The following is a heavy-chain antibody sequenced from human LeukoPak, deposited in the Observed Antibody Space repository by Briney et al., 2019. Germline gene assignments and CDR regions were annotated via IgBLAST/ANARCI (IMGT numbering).Heavy chain of an antibody. CDR3: AKDGNYGDYGKDY. CDR2: ISYDGSNK. CDR1: GFTFSSYG. V-gene: IGHV3-30*18. J-gene: IGHJ4*02. D-gene: IGHD4-17*01. Sequence: GRSLRLSCAASGFTFSSYGMHWVRQAPGKGLEWVAVISYDGSNKYYADSVKGRFTTSRDNSKNTLYLQMNSLRAEDTAVYYCAKDGNYGDYGKDYWGQGTLVTVSS.